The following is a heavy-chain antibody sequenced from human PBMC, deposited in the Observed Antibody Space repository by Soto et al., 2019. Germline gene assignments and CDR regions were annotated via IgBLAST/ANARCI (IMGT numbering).Heavy chain of an antibody. CDR3: AREYGYYDSSGIFDY. Sequence: GGSLRLSCAASGFTFSSYSMNWVRQAPGKGLEWVSSISSSSSYIYYADSVKGRFTISRDNAKNSLYLQMNSLRAEDTAVYYCAREYGYYDSSGIFDYWGQGTLVTVSS. CDR2: ISSSSSYI. V-gene: IGHV3-21*01. CDR1: GFTFSSYS. J-gene: IGHJ4*02. D-gene: IGHD3-22*01.